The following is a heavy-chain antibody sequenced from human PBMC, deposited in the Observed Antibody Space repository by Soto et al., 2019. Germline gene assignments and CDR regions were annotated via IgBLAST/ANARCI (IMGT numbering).Heavy chain of an antibody. CDR1: GYTFTSYD. Sequence: ASVKASCKASGYTFTSYDINWVRQSTGQGLEWMGWMNPNSGNTGYAQKFQGRVTMTRNTSISTAYMELSSLRSEDTAVYYCARRGYSSSWYWFDPWGQGTLVTVSS. V-gene: IGHV1-8*01. CDR2: MNPNSGNT. J-gene: IGHJ5*02. CDR3: ARRGYSSSWYWFDP. D-gene: IGHD6-13*01.